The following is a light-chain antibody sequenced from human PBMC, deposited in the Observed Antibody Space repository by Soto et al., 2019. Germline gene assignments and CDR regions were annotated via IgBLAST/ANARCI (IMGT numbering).Light chain of an antibody. V-gene: IGKV3D-15*01. Sequence: EIVLTQSPATLSLSPGERATLSCRASQSVSSYLAWYQQKPGQAPGLLIYGASSRATGIPARFRGSGSGTEFTLTISSLQSGDFAVYYCQQYNNWPLFGQGTKVDI. J-gene: IGKJ1*01. CDR3: QQYNNWPL. CDR2: GAS. CDR1: QSVSSY.